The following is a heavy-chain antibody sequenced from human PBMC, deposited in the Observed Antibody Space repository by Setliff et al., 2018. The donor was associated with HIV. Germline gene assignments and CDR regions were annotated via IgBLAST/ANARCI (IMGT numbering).Heavy chain of an antibody. J-gene: IGHJ4*02. Sequence: GASVKVSCKTSGYSFTDYYIHWVRQAPGQGLEWMGRVNPKSGRTHYAQKFQGRVTMTRDTSISTASMELDRLTSDDTAIFYCARKSVETSFGELATPFDFWGQGTEVTVSS. D-gene: IGHD3-10*01. CDR3: ARKSVETSFGELATPFDF. CDR1: GYSFTDYY. CDR2: VNPKSGRT. V-gene: IGHV1-2*06.